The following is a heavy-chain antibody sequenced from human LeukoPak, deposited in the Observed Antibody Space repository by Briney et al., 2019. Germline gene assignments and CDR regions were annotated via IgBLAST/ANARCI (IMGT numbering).Heavy chain of an antibody. D-gene: IGHD3-10*01. Sequence: GGSLRLSCAASGFTFSDYYMSWIRQAPGKGLEWISYISSTGSNIYYADSVKGRFTISRDNAKNSLYLQMNSLRAEDTAVYYCAKGERARLTMVRGVIGEFDYWGQGTLVTVSS. J-gene: IGHJ4*02. V-gene: IGHV3-11*04. CDR2: ISSTGSNI. CDR3: AKGERARLTMVRGVIGEFDY. CDR1: GFTFSDYY.